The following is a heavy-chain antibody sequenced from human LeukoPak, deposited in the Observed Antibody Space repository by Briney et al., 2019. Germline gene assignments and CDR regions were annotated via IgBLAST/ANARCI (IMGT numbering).Heavy chain of an antibody. CDR3: AREGYYDSSGYLGY. D-gene: IGHD3-22*01. CDR2: IRYDGSNK. Sequence: GSLRLSCAASGFTFSSYGMHWVRQAPGKGLEWVAFIRYDGSNKYYVGSVKGRFTTSRDNSKNTLYLQMNSLRAEDTAVYYCAREGYYDSSGYLGYWGQGTLVTVSS. J-gene: IGHJ4*02. V-gene: IGHV3-30*02. CDR1: GFTFSSYG.